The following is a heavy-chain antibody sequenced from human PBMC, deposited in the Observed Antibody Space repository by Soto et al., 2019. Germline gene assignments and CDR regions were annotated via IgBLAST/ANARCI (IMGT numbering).Heavy chain of an antibody. V-gene: IGHV1-69*12. CDR1: GGTFSSYA. CDR3: ARGSWGRGSYWGYFDY. D-gene: IGHD1-26*01. CDR2: IIPIFGTA. Sequence: QVQLVQSGAEVKKPGSSVKVSCKASGGTFSSYAISWVRQAPGQGLEWRGGIIPIFGTANYAQKVHGRVTITAEESTSTAYMELSSLRSEDTAVYYCARGSWGRGSYWGYFDYWGQGTLVTVSS. J-gene: IGHJ4*02.